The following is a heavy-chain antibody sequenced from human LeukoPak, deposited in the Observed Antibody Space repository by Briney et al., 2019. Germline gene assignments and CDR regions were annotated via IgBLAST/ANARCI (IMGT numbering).Heavy chain of an antibody. CDR3: ARHGGTIDYFDY. CDR1: GGSISTYY. V-gene: IGHV4-59*08. J-gene: IGHJ4*02. D-gene: IGHD1-26*01. CDR2: ISYGGAT. Sequence: SETLSLTCTVSGGSISTYYWSWIRQPPGKQLEWIGYISYGGATSYNPSLKRRVTISVNSPKNYFSLLLTSLTAADTALYYCARHGGTIDYFDYWGPGSLVTVSS.